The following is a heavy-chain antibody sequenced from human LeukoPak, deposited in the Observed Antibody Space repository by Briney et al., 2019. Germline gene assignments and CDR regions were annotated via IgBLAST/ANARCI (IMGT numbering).Heavy chain of an antibody. CDR1: GYTFTSYD. J-gene: IGHJ4*02. CDR3: ARVTYYYDSSGYYPDY. CDR2: INPNSGGT. D-gene: IGHD3-22*01. Sequence: GASVKVSCKASGYTFTSYDINWVRQATGQGLEWMGWINPNSGGTNYAQKFQGRVTMTRDTSISTAYMELSRLRSDDTAVYYCARVTYYYDSSGYYPDYWGQGTLVTVSS. V-gene: IGHV1-2*02.